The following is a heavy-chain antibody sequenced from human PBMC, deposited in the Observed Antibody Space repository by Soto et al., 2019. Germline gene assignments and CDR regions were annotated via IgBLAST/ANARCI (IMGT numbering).Heavy chain of an antibody. V-gene: IGHV3-23*01. Sequence: GGSLRLSCAASGFTFSSYAMSWVRQAPGKGLEWVSAFSGSGSGTYYADSVKGRFTISRDNSKSTLYLQMNRLRAEDTAVYYCARDCDITSCYNWGRGTLVTVSS. D-gene: IGHD2-2*02. CDR3: ARDCDITSCYN. CDR1: GFTFSSYA. J-gene: IGHJ4*02. CDR2: FSGSGSGT.